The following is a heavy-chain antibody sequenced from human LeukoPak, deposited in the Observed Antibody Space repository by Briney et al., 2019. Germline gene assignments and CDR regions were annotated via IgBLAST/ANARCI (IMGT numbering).Heavy chain of an antibody. D-gene: IGHD4-11*01. Sequence: SETLSLTCTVSGGSVGSGSYYWSWIRQPPGKGLEWIGYIYYSGSTNYNPSLKSRVTISVDTSKNQFSLKLSSVTAADTAVYYCARELRGYSNYADYWGQGTLVTVSS. J-gene: IGHJ4*02. CDR3: ARELRGYSNYADY. CDR1: GGSVGSGSYY. V-gene: IGHV4-61*01. CDR2: IYYSGST.